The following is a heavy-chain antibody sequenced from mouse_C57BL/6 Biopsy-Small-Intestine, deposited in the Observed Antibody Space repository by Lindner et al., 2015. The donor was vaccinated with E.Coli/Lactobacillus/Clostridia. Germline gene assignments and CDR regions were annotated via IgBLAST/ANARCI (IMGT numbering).Heavy chain of an antibody. Sequence: VQLQESGGGLVKPGGSLKLSCAASGITFSDYGMHWVRQAPEKGLYWVAYISSGSSTIYYADTVKGRFTISRDNAKNTLFLQMTSLRSEDTAMYYCARGNDGSFDYWGQGTTLTVSS. CDR1: GITFSDYG. CDR3: ARGNDGSFDY. V-gene: IGHV5-17*01. J-gene: IGHJ2*01. D-gene: IGHD2-3*01. CDR2: ISSGSSTI.